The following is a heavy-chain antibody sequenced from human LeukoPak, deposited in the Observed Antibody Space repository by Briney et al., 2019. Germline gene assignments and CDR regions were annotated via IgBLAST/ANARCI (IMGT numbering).Heavy chain of an antibody. CDR3: ARGDGAAGTEDP. J-gene: IGHJ5*02. CDR1: GFTFSSYG. D-gene: IGHD6-13*01. CDR2: ISYDGSNK. V-gene: IGHV3-30*03. Sequence: QPGGSLRLSCEASGFTFSSYGMHWVRQAPGKGLEWVAVISYDGSNKYYADSVKGRFTISRDNSKNTLYLQMNSLRAEDTAVYYCARGDGAAGTEDPWGQGTLVTVSS.